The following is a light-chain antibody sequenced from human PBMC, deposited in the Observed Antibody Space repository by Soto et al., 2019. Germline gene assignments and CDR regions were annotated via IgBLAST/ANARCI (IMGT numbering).Light chain of an antibody. V-gene: IGKV3-20*01. J-gene: IGKJ1*01. CDR2: GAS. Sequence: EIVLTQSPGTLSLSPGERATFSCRASQSVSSTYLAWYQQKPGQAPRLLIYGASSRATGIPDRFSGSGSGTDFTLTISRLQPEDFAVYYCHHYGRSPGTFGQGTKVDIK. CDR1: QSVSSTY. CDR3: HHYGRSPGT.